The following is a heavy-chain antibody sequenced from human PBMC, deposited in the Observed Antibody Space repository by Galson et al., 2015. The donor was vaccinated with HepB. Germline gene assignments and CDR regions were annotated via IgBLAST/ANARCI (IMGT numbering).Heavy chain of an antibody. CDR3: ARDYGAGPSTYYFDY. J-gene: IGHJ4*02. D-gene: IGHD4-17*01. V-gene: IGHV3-30-3*01. CDR1: GFTFSSYA. Sequence: SLRLSCAASGFTFSSYAMHWVRQAPGKGLEWVAVISYEGSNKYYADSVKGRFTISRDNSKTTLYLQMNSLRAEDTAVYYCARDYGAGPSTYYFDYWGRGTLVTVSS. CDR2: ISYEGSNK.